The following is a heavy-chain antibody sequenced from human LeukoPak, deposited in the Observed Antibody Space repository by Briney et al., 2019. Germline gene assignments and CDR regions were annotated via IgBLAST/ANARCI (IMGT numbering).Heavy chain of an antibody. CDR1: GFTFSSYG. V-gene: IGHV3-48*02. CDR3: AGEPAAADDAFDI. CDR2: ISTKSSTI. J-gene: IGHJ3*02. D-gene: IGHD6-13*01. Sequence: PGGSLRLSCAASGFTFSSYGMNWVRQPPGKGLEWISYISTKSSTIYYADSVKGRFTISRDNAKNSLYLQLNSLRDEDTGLYYCAGEPAAADDAFDIWGQGTMVTVSS.